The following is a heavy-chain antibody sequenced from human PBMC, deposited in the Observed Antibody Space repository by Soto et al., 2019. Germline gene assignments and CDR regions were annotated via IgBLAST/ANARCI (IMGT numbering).Heavy chain of an antibody. J-gene: IGHJ4*02. CDR3: ARDHVAVAGMGSYFDY. Sequence: GGSLRLSCAASGFTFSSYGTHWVRQAPGKGLEWVAVIWYDGSNKYYADSVKGRFTISRDNSKNTLYLQMNSLRAEDTAVYYCARDHVAVAGMGSYFDYWGQGTLVTVSS. V-gene: IGHV3-33*01. CDR2: IWYDGSNK. CDR1: GFTFSSYG. D-gene: IGHD6-19*01.